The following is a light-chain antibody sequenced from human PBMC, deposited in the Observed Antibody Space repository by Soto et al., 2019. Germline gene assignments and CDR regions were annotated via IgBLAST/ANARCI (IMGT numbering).Light chain of an antibody. J-gene: IGKJ4*01. CDR3: QPDCTSLT. Sequence: IGLKMSLGTVSLTTGERATLSCRASQSVSSSNLAWYKQKPGQAPRLLIHGAFRRATGIPDRFSGSGSGTDFTLTISRLEPEDFAVYYCQPDCTSLTFCGVTMVDI. CDR1: QSVSSSN. CDR2: GAF. V-gene: IGKV3-20*01.